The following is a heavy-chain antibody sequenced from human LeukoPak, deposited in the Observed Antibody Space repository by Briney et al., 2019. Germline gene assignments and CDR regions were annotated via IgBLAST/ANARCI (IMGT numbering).Heavy chain of an antibody. CDR3: AREERLRFLEWLPNHYYYGMDV. CDR2: ISAYNGNT. D-gene: IGHD3-3*01. J-gene: IGHJ6*02. CDR1: GFTFTSYG. V-gene: IGHV1-18*01. Sequence: GGSLRLSCAASGFTFTSYGISWVRQAPGQGLEWMGWISAYNGNTNYAQKLQGRVTMTTDTSTSTAYMELRSLRSDDTAVYYCAREERLRFLEWLPNHYYYGMDVWGQGTTVTVSS.